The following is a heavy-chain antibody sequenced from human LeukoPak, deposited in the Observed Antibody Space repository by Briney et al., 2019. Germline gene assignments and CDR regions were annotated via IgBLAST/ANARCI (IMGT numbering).Heavy chain of an antibody. D-gene: IGHD3-22*01. CDR1: GYTFTSYG. V-gene: IGHV1-18*01. Sequence: ASVKVSCKASGYTFTSYGISWGRQAPGQGLEWMGWISAYNGNTNYAQKLQGRVTMTTDTSTSTAYMELRSLRSDDTAVYYCARVAPTISDLLSDLNNYYDSSGYQLGHFSWGQGTLVTVSS. CDR2: ISAYNGNT. J-gene: IGHJ4*02. CDR3: ARVAPTISDLLSDLNNYYDSSGYQLGHFS.